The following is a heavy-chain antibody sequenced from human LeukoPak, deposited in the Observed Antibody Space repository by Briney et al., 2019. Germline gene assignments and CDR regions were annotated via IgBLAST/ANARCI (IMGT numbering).Heavy chain of an antibody. V-gene: IGHV5-51*01. CDR1: GYSFTSYW. Sequence: GESLKISCKGSGYSFTSYWIGWVRQRPGKGLEWMAIIYPGDSDTRYSPSFQGQVTISADKSINTAYLQWSSLKASDTAMYYCARSSDSSGYYDYFDYWGQGTLVTVSS. J-gene: IGHJ4*02. D-gene: IGHD3-22*01. CDR3: ARSSDSSGYYDYFDY. CDR2: IYPGDSDT.